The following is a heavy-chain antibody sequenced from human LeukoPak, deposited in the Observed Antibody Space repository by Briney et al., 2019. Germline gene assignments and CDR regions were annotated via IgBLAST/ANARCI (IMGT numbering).Heavy chain of an antibody. CDR3: ARGSRYCSGGSCYGYYYYYMDV. CDR2: INPSGGA. D-gene: IGHD2-15*01. J-gene: IGHJ6*03. V-gene: IGHV1-2*02. Sequence: ASVKVSCKASGYIFTGYYIHWVRQAPGQGLEWMGWINPSGGADYSQKFQGRVTMTRDTSISTAYMELSRLRSDNTAVYYCARGSRYCSGGSCYGYYYYYMDVWGKGTTVTVSS. CDR1: GYIFTGYY.